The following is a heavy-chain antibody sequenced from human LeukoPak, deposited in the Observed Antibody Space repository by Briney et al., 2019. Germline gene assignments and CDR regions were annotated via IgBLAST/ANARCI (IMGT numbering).Heavy chain of an antibody. V-gene: IGHV4-34*01. CDR1: GGSFSGYY. J-gene: IGHJ4*02. CDR3: ARGWYNWNYSFDY. Sequence: SETLSLTCGVYGGSFSGYYWTWIRQSPGMGLEWIGEINHSGSTNYNPSLKSRVTISVDTSKNQFSLKLSSVTAADTAVYYCARGWYNWNYSFDYWGQGTLVTVSS. D-gene: IGHD1-7*01. CDR2: INHSGST.